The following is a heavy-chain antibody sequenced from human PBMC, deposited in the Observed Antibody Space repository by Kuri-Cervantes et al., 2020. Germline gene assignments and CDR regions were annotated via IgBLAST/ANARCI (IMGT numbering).Heavy chain of an antibody. J-gene: IGHJ3*02. D-gene: IGHD3-22*01. CDR3: TRYIPAYYDSSGLPGVGLDASDI. CDR1: GYTFTGYY. V-gene: IGHV1-69*13. CDR2: IIPIFGTA. Sequence: SVKVSCKASGYTFTGYYMHWGRQAPGQGLEWMGGIIPIFGTANYAQKFQGRVTITADESTSTAYMELSSLRSEDTAVYYCTRYIPAYYDSSGLPGVGLDASDIWGQGTMVTVSS.